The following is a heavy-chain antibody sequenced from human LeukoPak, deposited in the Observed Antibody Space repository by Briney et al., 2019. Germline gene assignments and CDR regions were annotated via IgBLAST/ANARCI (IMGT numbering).Heavy chain of an antibody. D-gene: IGHD3-3*01. Sequence: GESLKISCKGSGYSFTSYWLGWVRQMPGKGLEWMGIIYPGDSDTRYSPSFQGQVTISADKSISTAYLQWSSLKASDTAMYYCARTSSFWSGYYQPFDYWGQGTLVTVSS. CDR3: ARTSSFWSGYYQPFDY. J-gene: IGHJ4*02. CDR2: IYPGDSDT. CDR1: GYSFTSYW. V-gene: IGHV5-51*01.